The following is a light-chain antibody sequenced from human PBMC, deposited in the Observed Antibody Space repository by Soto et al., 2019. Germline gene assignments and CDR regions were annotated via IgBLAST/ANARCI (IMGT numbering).Light chain of an antibody. V-gene: IGKV3-11*01. CDR2: DAS. Sequence: EIVLTQSPATLSLSPGERATLSCRASQSVSSYLAWYQQKHGQAPRLLIYDASDRATGIPARFSGSGSGTDFTLTISSLEPEDFAVYYCQQRSNWWTFCQGTKVEIK. CDR1: QSVSSY. CDR3: QQRSNWWT. J-gene: IGKJ1*01.